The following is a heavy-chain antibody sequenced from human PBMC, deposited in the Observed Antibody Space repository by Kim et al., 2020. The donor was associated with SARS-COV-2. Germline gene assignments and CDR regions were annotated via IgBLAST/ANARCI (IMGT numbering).Heavy chain of an antibody. CDR3: AREKVNGFEDYYGMDV. J-gene: IGHJ6*02. CDR1: GFTFSSYG. V-gene: IGHV3-33*01. Sequence: GGSLRLSCAASGFTFSSYGMHWVRQAPGKGLEWVAVIWYDGSNKYYADSVKGRFTISRDNSKNTLYLQMNSLRAEDTAVYYCAREKVNGFEDYYGMDVWGQGTTVTVSS. D-gene: IGHD3-3*01. CDR2: IWYDGSNK.